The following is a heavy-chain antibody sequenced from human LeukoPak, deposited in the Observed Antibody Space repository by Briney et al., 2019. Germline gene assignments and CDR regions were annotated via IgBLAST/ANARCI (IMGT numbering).Heavy chain of an antibody. J-gene: IGHJ4*02. CDR2: IYTGGST. CDR1: GFSINHYY. CDR3: ARGQSYCGADCYSD. Sequence: GGSLRLSCAASGFSINHYYMTWIRQTPGKGLDWVSVIYTGGSTNYGDSVKGRFTISRDNSKNTLYLQMNSLRADDTAIYYCARGQSYCGADCYSDWGQGTLVAVSS. V-gene: IGHV3-66*01. D-gene: IGHD2-21*02.